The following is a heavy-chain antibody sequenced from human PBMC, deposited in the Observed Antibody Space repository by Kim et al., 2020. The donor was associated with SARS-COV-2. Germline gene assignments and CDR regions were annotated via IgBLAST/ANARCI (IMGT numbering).Heavy chain of an antibody. J-gene: IGHJ6*02. V-gene: IGHV3-7*03. CDR3: ARGQGVVVVPAAMPWGYYYYGMDV. CDR1: GFTFSSYW. D-gene: IGHD2-2*01. Sequence: GGSLRLSCAASGFTFSSYWMSWVRQAPGKGLEWVANIKQDGSEKYYVDSVKGRFTISRDNAKNSLYLQMNSLRAEDTAVYYCARGQGVVVVPAAMPWGYYYYGMDVWGQGTTVTVSS. CDR2: IKQDGSEK.